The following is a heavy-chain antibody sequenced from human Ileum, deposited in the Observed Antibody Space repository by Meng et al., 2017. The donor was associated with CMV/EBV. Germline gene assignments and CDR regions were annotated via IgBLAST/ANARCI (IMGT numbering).Heavy chain of an antibody. Sequence: QWQLQEPGPGLVKTSETLSLTCYVSGGSISNYYWSWIRQPAGKGLEWIAHIYTSGTTNYNPSLKSRVTMSVDTSRNQFSLKLTSVTAADTAVYYCARNYGSGNWNFFHYWGQGTLVTVSS. CDR3: ARNYGSGNWNFFHY. CDR1: GGSISNYY. J-gene: IGHJ4*02. V-gene: IGHV4-4*07. CDR2: IYTSGTT. D-gene: IGHD3-10*01.